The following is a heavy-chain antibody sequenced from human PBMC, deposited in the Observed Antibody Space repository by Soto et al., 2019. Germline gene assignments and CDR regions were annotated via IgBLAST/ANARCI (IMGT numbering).Heavy chain of an antibody. J-gene: IGHJ4*02. CDR3: ARALTYYYDIDY. CDR2: INSDGSRT. CDR1: GFTFSSYW. D-gene: IGHD3-22*01. V-gene: IGHV3-74*01. Sequence: EVQLVESGGGLVQPGGSLRLSCAASGFTFSSYWMHWVRQAPGKGLVWVSRINSDGSRTTYADSVKGRFTISRDNAKNMLHLQMNSLRAEDTAVYYCARALTYYYDIDYWGQGTLVTGSS.